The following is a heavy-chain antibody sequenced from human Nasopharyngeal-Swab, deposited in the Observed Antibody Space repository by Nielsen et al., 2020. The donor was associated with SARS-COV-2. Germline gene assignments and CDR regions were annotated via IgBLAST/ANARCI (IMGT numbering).Heavy chain of an antibody. CDR3: TKDRGIQLWSFDY. J-gene: IGHJ4*02. Sequence: GESLKISCAASGFTFDDYAMHWVRQAPGKGLEWVSLISWDGGSTCYADSVKGRFTISRDNSKNSLYLQMNSLRAEDTALYYCTKDRGIQLWSFDYWGQGTLVTVSS. V-gene: IGHV3-43D*03. CDR1: GFTFDDYA. CDR2: ISWDGGST. D-gene: IGHD5-18*01.